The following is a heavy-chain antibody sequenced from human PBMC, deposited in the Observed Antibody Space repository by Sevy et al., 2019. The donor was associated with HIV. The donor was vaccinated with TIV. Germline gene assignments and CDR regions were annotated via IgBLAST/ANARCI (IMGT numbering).Heavy chain of an antibody. CDR2: IYYTGST. Sequence: GSLSLTCTVFGGSISAYYWSWIRQSPGKGLEYIGYIYYTGSTYYNPSLKSRVTISIDTSKNQFSLRLTSVTAADTAMYYCARAPPVRSGDDSLNWFDPWGQGTLVTVSS. CDR3: ARAPPVRSGDDSLNWFDP. V-gene: IGHV4-59*01. D-gene: IGHD5-12*01. CDR1: GGSISAYY. J-gene: IGHJ5*02.